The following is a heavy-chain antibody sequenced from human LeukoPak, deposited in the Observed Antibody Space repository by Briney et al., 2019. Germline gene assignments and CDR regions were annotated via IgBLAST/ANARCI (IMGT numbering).Heavy chain of an antibody. CDR3: AREVRDILTGYYKDY. Sequence: GGSLRLSCAASGFTFSSYSMNWVRQAPGKGLEWVSSISSSSSYIYYADSMKGRFTISRDNAKNSLYLQMNSLRAEDTAVYYCAREVRDILTGYYKDYWGQGTLVTVSS. J-gene: IGHJ4*02. CDR2: ISSSSSYI. V-gene: IGHV3-21*01. D-gene: IGHD3-9*01. CDR1: GFTFSSYS.